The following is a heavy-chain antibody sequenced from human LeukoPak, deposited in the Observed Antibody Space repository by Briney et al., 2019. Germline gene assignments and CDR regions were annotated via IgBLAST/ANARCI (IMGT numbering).Heavy chain of an antibody. CDR3: ASVKSSYYDVYYFDY. Sequence: PSETLSLTCTVSGGSISSYYWSWIRQPPGKGLEWIGYIYYSGSTNYNPSLKSRVTISVDTSKNQFSLKLSSMTAADTAVYYCASVKSSYYDVYYFDYWGQGTLVTVAS. CDR1: GGSISSYY. V-gene: IGHV4-59*08. J-gene: IGHJ4*02. CDR2: IYYSGST. D-gene: IGHD3-22*01.